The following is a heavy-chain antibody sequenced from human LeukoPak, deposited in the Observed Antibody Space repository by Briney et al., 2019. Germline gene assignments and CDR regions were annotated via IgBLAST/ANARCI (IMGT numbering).Heavy chain of an antibody. CDR3: ARETGSGYGMDA. Sequence: GGSLRLSCAASGFTFSSYGMHWVRQAPGKGLEWVAVIWYDGSNKYYADSVKGRFTISRDNAKNTLYLQMNSLRAEDTAVYYCARETGSGYGMDAWGQGTTVTVSS. D-gene: IGHD3-10*01. CDR1: GFTFSSYG. CDR2: IWYDGSNK. J-gene: IGHJ6*02. V-gene: IGHV3-33*01.